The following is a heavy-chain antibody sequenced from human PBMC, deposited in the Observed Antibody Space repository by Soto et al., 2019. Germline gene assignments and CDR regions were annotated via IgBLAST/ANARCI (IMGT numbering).Heavy chain of an antibody. CDR2: VISSSSTI. CDR3: ARDPKTLRYFDWLSSHRPAYYFDY. Sequence: GGSLRLSGAASGFNFSSYSMHWVRQAPGKGLAWFSYVISSSSTIYYADSVKGRFTISRDHAKNSLYLQMNSLRDEDTAVYYCARDPKTLRYFDWLSSHRPAYYFDYWGQGTLVTVSS. D-gene: IGHD3-9*01. CDR1: GFNFSSYS. J-gene: IGHJ4*02. V-gene: IGHV3-48*02.